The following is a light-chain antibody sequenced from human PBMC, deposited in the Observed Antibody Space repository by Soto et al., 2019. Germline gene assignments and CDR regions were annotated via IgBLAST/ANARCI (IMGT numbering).Light chain of an antibody. Sequence: DIQMTQSPSSLSESVGDRVTITCRASQSSNSYLNWYQQKPGKAPKLLIYAASNLQIGVTSRFSGSGSVTDFTLTISSLQPEDFATYYCQQGYSTPRTFGQGTKLEI. J-gene: IGKJ2*02. V-gene: IGKV1-39*01. CDR3: QQGYSTPRT. CDR1: QSSNSY. CDR2: AAS.